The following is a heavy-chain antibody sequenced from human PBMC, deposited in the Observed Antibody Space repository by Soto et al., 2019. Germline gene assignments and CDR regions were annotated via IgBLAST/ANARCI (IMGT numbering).Heavy chain of an antibody. D-gene: IGHD3-16*01. V-gene: IGHV1-18*01. Sequence: QVQLVQSGAEVKNPGASVKVSCKASGYTFTRYGIGWARQAPGQGLEWMGWINTYNGNTNYAQNVQGRVTLSTXTXSSTAYMELRSLRSNDTAIYYCAMVDVYVTPSPQDVWGQGTTVIVSS. J-gene: IGHJ6*02. CDR3: AMVDVYVTPSPQDV. CDR1: GYTFTRYG. CDR2: INTYNGNT.